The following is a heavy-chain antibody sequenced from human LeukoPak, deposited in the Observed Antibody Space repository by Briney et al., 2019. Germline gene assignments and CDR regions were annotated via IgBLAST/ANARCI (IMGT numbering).Heavy chain of an antibody. Sequence: GGSLRLSCAASGFTFSSYAMSWVRQAPGKGLEWVSAISGSGGSTYYADFVKGRFTIPRDNSKNTLYLQMNSLRAEDTAVYYCAKVTNIAAKVPNYFDYWGQGTLVTVSS. J-gene: IGHJ4*02. CDR1: GFTFSSYA. CDR3: AKVTNIAAKVPNYFDY. CDR2: ISGSGGST. V-gene: IGHV3-23*01. D-gene: IGHD6-13*01.